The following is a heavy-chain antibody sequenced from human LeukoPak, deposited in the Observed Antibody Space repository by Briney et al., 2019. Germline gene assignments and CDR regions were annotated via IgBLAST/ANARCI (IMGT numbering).Heavy chain of an antibody. CDR2: IIPIFGTA. CDR1: GGTFSSYA. Sequence: ASVEVSCKASGGTFSSYAISWVRQAPGQGLEWMGGIIPIFGTANYAQKFQGRVTITADESTSTAYMELSSLRSEDTAVYYCARDGALGYCSSTSCYGLGYDYWGQGTLVTVSS. D-gene: IGHD2-2*01. J-gene: IGHJ4*02. CDR3: ARDGALGYCSSTSCYGLGYDY. V-gene: IGHV1-69*13.